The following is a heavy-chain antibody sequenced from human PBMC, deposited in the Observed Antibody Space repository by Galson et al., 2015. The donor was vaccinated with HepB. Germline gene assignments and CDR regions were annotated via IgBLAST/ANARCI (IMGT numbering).Heavy chain of an antibody. D-gene: IGHD2-2*01. J-gene: IGHJ4*02. CDR1: GLTLSNYA. CDR2: ISDSGDST. V-gene: IGHV3-23*01. Sequence: SLRLSCAASGLTLSNYAMSWVRRASGKGLEWVSYISDSGDSTYYADSVKGRFTISRDNSKSTLYLYMYSLSADDTAVYYCAKGYGGCTTSCYFDSWGQGTLVTVSS. CDR3: AKGYGGCTTSCYFDS.